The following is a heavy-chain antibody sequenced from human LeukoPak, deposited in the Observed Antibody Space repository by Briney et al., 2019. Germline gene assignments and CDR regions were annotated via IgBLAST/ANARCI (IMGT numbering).Heavy chain of an antibody. J-gene: IGHJ2*01. Sequence: GGSLRLSCTASGFTFNNYAMAWVRQAPGKGLVWVSRINSDGSSTTYADSVKGRFTISRDNAKNTLYLQMNSLRAEDTAVYYCARGVGYFDLWGRGTLVTVSS. V-gene: IGHV3-74*01. CDR3: ARGVGYFDL. CDR1: GFTFNNYA. CDR2: INSDGSST.